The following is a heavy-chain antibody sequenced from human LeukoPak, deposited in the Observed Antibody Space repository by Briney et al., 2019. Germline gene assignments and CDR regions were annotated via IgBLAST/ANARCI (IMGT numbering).Heavy chain of an antibody. CDR3: VKVRGRARVGYFDY. D-gene: IGHD1-26*01. CDR2: VNGDGRST. Sequence: QPGGSLRLSCAASGFTFSSYWMHWVRQTPGKGLVWVSRVNGDGRSTNYADSVKGRFTISRDNAKNTLYLQMNSLRVEDTAIYYCVKVRGRARVGYFDYWGQGTLVTVSS. CDR1: GFTFSSYW. J-gene: IGHJ4*02. V-gene: IGHV3-74*01.